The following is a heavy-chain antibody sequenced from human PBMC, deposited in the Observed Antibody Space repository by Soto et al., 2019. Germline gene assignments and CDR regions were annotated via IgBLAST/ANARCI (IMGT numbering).Heavy chain of an antibody. CDR2: INHSGST. V-gene: IGHV4-34*01. Sequence: QVQLQQWGAGLLKPSETLSLTCAVYGGSFSGYYWSWIRQPPGKGLEWIGEINHSGSTNYNPCLKSRVTISVDTSKNQFSLKLSSVTAADTAVYYCAGKWSSSWYPRGVDNWFDPWGQGTLVTVSS. CDR3: AGKWSSSWYPRGVDNWFDP. J-gene: IGHJ5*02. CDR1: GGSFSGYY. D-gene: IGHD6-13*01.